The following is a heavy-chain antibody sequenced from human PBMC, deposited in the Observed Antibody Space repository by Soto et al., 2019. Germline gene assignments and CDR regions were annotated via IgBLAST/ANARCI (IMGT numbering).Heavy chain of an antibody. V-gene: IGHV4-30-4*02. CDR2: IYYSGST. Sequence: SDTLSLTCTVSGGSISSVDYYWSWIRQPPGKGLELIGYIYYSGSTYYNPSLKSRVTISVDTSKNQFSLKLSSVTAAETAVYYCARSEPDYGDYSXMDVWGHGTTVXVXS. CDR3: ARSEPDYGDYSXMDV. CDR1: GGSISSVDYY. J-gene: IGHJ6*02. D-gene: IGHD4-17*01.